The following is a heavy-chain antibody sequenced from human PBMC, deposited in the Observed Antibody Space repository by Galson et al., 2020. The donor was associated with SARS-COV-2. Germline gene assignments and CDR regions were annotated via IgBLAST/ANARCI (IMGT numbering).Heavy chain of an antibody. D-gene: IGHD6-13*01. V-gene: IGHV3-9*01. J-gene: IGHJ4*02. Sequence: GGSLRLSCAASGFTFDDYAMHWVRQAPGKGLAWVSGISWNSGSIGYAHSVKGRFTISRDNAKNSLYLQMNSLRAEDTALYYCAKDITPIIAAAGHFDYGGQGTLVTVSS. CDR1: GFTFDDYA. CDR2: ISWNSGSI. CDR3: AKDITPIIAAAGHFDY.